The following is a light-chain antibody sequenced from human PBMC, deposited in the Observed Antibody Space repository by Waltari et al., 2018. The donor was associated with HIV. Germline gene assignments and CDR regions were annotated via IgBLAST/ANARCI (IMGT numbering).Light chain of an antibody. CDR3: QQRNNWPLIT. Sequence: VLTHSPVTLSVAPGESAPLSCRASHSISSYLSWYQQRPGQAPRLLIYAASKRATGIAARVWGSGCGTDSTLTITSLEAEDFAVYYCQQRNNWPLITFGPGTTVDV. CDR1: HSISSY. J-gene: IGKJ3*01. V-gene: IGKV3-11*01. CDR2: AAS.